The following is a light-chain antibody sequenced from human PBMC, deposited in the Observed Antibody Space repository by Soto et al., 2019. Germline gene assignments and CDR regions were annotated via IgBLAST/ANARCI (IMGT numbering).Light chain of an antibody. CDR3: QQRRLT. V-gene: IGKV3-11*01. CDR2: DAS. J-gene: IGKJ4*01. CDR1: QSVSSY. Sequence: EIVLTQSPATLSLSPGERATLSCRASQSVSSYLAWYQQKPGQAPRLLIYDASNRATGIPARFSGSGSGTDFTLTISSLEAEDFAVYYWQQRRLTFGGGTKVEIK.